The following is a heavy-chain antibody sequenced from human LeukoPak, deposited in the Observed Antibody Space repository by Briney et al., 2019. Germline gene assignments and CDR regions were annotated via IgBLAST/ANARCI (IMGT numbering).Heavy chain of an antibody. D-gene: IGHD4-17*01. CDR1: GITFSNYV. CDR3: AKDRTSMVTTGLDY. J-gene: IGHJ4*02. CDR2: ISGGGRNT. Sequence: GGSLRLSCAASGITFSNYVMSWVRQAPGKGLEWVSAISGGGRNTYYAASVKGRFTISRGNSKNMLHLQMNSLRAEDTAVYYCAKDRTSMVTTGLDYWGQGTLVTVSS. V-gene: IGHV3-23*01.